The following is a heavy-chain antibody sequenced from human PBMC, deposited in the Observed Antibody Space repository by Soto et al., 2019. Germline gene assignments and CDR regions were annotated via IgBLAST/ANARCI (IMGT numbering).Heavy chain of an antibody. Sequence: QLHLVQSGAVVKKPRASVTVSCSASGYPVTAYYMHWVRQAPGRGLEWMGGINPATGAAKYTQTFQGRVTMHRDTSTSTVFMELSGLTSEDTAVFYCARGGGVGVAGSAAFDMWGQGTLVTVSS. V-gene: IGHV1-2*02. J-gene: IGHJ3*02. CDR3: ARGGGVGVAGSAAFDM. CDR2: INPATGAA. D-gene: IGHD3-3*01. CDR1: GYPVTAYY.